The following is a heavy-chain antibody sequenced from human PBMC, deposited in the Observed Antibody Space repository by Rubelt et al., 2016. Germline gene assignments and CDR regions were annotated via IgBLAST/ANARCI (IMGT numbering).Heavy chain of an antibody. Sequence: QVQLVQSGAEVRKPGASVKVSCKASGYTFTSYGISWVRQAPGQGLEWMGWISAYNANTNYAQKLQGRVTRTTDTATSTAYMELMSLRSDDTAVYYCAREQEENYYYGMDVWGQGTTDTVSS. CDR1: GYTFTSYG. CDR3: AREQEENYYYGMDV. CDR2: ISAYNANT. J-gene: IGHJ6*02. V-gene: IGHV1-18*01.